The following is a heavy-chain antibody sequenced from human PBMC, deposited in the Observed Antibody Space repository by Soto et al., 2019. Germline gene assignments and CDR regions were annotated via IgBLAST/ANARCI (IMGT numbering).Heavy chain of an antibody. Sequence: ASVKVSCKASGYTFTSYAMHWVRQAPGQRLERMGWINAGNGNTKYSQKFQGRVTVTRDTSASTAYMELSSLRSEDTAVYYCARDGETGYSDYWGQGTLVTVSS. CDR1: GYTFTSYA. J-gene: IGHJ4*02. V-gene: IGHV1-3*01. D-gene: IGHD3-9*01. CDR2: INAGNGNT. CDR3: ARDGETGYSDY.